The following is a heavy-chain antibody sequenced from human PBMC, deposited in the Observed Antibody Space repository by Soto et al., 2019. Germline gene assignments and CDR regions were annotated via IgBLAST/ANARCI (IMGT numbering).Heavy chain of an antibody. CDR2: IYDNGDT. CDR1: GGSIGSGDYY. V-gene: IGHV4-31*03. Sequence: QVQLQESGPGLVKPSQTLSLTCTVSGGSIGSGDYYWTWIRQHPGRGLEWIGYIYDNGDTYYNPSLKSRVTISADTSKNQFSLRLSSVTAADSAVYYCARAYAYDATKNDGFDIWGQGTLVTVSS. CDR3: ARAYAYDATKNDGFDI. J-gene: IGHJ3*02. D-gene: IGHD3-16*01.